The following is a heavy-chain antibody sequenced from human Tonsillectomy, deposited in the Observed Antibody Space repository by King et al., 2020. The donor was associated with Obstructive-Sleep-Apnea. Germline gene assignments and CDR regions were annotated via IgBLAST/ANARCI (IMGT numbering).Heavy chain of an antibody. CDR2: MTWDSDRV. CDR3: GKDFSDAGLG. Sequence: VQLVESGGGLVQPGRSLRLSCAVSGFTFYDYAMHWVRQVPGKGLDWVSSMTWDSDRVDYADYVRGRFTISRDNAKKSLYLQMNSLRPEETALYFCGKDFSDAGLGWGQGTMVTVSS. V-gene: IGHV3-9*01. D-gene: IGHD3-10*01. CDR1: GFTFYDYA. J-gene: IGHJ3*01.